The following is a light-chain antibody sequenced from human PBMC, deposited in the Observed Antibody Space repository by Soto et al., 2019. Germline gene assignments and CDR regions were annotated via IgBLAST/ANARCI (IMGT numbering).Light chain of an antibody. V-gene: IGLV7-46*01. CDR3: LLSYSGSRA. CDR2: DTT. J-gene: IGLJ2*01. CDR1: TGAVTSGHY. Sequence: QAVVTQEPSLTVSPGGTVTLTCGSSTGAVTSGHYPYWFQQKPGQAPRTVIYDTTNKHSWTPARFSGSLLGGKAALTLSGAQPEDEAEYYCLLSYSGSRAFGGGTKLTVL.